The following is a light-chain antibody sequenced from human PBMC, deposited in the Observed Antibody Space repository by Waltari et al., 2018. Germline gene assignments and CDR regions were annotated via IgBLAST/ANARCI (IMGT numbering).Light chain of an antibody. CDR2: EVS. CDR1: SSDVGGYNY. V-gene: IGLV2-14*01. Sequence: QSALTQPASVSGSPGPSITISCTGTSSDVGGYNYVSWHPQHPGKAPELMIYEVSNRPSGVFNRFSGSSAGHTASLTISGLQAEDEADYYCSSYTSSSTLVFGGGTKLTVL. J-gene: IGLJ2*01. CDR3: SSYTSSSTLV.